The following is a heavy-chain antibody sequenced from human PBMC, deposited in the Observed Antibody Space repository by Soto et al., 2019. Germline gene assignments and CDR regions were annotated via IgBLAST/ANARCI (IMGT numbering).Heavy chain of an antibody. J-gene: IGHJ4*02. CDR3: AKDTGLLPGSYFDY. CDR1: GFTFDDYA. V-gene: IGHV3-9*01. Sequence: GGSLRLSCAASGFTFDDYAMHWVRQAPGKGLEWVSGISWNSGSIGYADSVKGRFTISRDNAKNSLYLQMNSLRAEDTTLYYCAKDTGLLPGSYFDYWGQGTLVTVSS. D-gene: IGHD2-15*01. CDR2: ISWNSGSI.